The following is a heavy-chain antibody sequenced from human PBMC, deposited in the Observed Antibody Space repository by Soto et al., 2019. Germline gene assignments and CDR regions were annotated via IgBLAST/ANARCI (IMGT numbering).Heavy chain of an antibody. CDR2: ISYSGST. Sequence: PSETLSLTCSVSGASIRSYYWSWIRQPPGKGLELIGYISYSGSTNYNPSLKSRVTISVDTSKNQFSLKLRSVTAADTAVYYCATRSSINADLVDYWAREPWSPSPQ. CDR3: ATRSSINADLVDY. CDR1: GASIRSYY. D-gene: IGHD4-17*01. V-gene: IGHV4-59*01. J-gene: IGHJ4*02.